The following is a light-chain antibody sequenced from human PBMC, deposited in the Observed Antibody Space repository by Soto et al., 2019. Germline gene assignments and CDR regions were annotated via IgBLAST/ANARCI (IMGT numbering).Light chain of an antibody. CDR1: SSDVGGSNF. V-gene: IGLV2-14*03. Sequence: QSVLTQPASVSASPGQSITISWTGTSSDVGGSNFVSWYQQHPGKPPKLIIYDVATRPSGVSNRFSGSKSGSTASLIISRLQTEDEADYYCVSFTSSTTYVFGSGTKVTVL. J-gene: IGLJ1*01. CDR2: DVA. CDR3: VSFTSSTTYV.